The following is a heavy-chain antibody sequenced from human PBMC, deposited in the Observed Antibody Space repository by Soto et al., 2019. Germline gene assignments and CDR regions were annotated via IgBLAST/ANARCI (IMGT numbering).Heavy chain of an antibody. J-gene: IGHJ3*02. CDR3: ALGPGWLLYQLDAFDI. V-gene: IGHV3-23*01. D-gene: IGHD3-3*01. Sequence: EVQLLESGGGLVQPGGSLRLSCAASGFTFSSYAMSWVRQAPGKGLEGVSAISGSGGSTYYADSVKGRFTISRDNSKNTLYLQMNRLRAEDTAVYYCALGPGWLLYQLDAFDIWGQGTMVTVSS. CDR1: GFTFSSYA. CDR2: ISGSGGST.